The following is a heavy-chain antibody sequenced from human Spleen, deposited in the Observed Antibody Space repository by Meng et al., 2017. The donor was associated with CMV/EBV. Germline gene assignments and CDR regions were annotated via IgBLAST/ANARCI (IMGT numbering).Heavy chain of an antibody. Sequence: GESLKISCAASGFTFSSYSMNWVRQAPGKGLEWVSSISSSSSYIYYADSVKGRFTISRDNAKNSLYLQMNSLRAEDTAVYYCARAAYSSGWDVWGQGTTVTVSS. V-gene: IGHV3-21*01. J-gene: IGHJ6*02. CDR2: ISSSSSYI. D-gene: IGHD6-19*01. CDR1: GFTFSSYS. CDR3: ARAAYSSGWDV.